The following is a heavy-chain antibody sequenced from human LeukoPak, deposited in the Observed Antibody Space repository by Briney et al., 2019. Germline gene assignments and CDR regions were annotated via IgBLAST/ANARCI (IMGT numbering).Heavy chain of an antibody. Sequence: ASVKVSCKASGYTFTTYGISWVRQAPGQGLEWMGWISAYNGNTNYAQKLQGRVTMTTDTSTSTAYMELRSLRSDDTAVYYCARDDASIAARGSWFDPWGQGTLVTVSS. D-gene: IGHD6-6*01. CDR3: ARDDASIAARGSWFDP. J-gene: IGHJ5*02. V-gene: IGHV1-18*01. CDR1: GYTFTTYG. CDR2: ISAYNGNT.